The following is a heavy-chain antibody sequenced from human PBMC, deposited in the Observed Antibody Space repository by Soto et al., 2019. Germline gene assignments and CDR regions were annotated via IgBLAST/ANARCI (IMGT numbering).Heavy chain of an antibody. CDR2: ISRYVDIT. CDR3: AKDRCLEHDRRGYLFDN. J-gene: IGHJ4*02. D-gene: IGHD3-22*01. Sequence: EVQLLESGGDLIQPGGSLRLSCAASGFTFNIYAITWVRQAPGKGLEWVSAISRYVDITYYADSVEGRFSISRDNSKNTLYQQMNSLRAEGTAVYYCAKDRCLEHDRRGYLFDNWGQGTLVTVSS. CDR1: GFTFNIYA. V-gene: IGHV3-23*01.